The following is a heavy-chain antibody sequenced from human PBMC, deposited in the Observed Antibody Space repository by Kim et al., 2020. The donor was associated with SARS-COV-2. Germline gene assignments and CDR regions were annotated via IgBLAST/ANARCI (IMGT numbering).Heavy chain of an antibody. V-gene: IGHV3-9*01. J-gene: IGHJ4*01. D-gene: IGHD3-22*01. CDR2: ISWNSGSI. CDR3: AKDTSGYYYDSSGYYDY. CDR1: GFTFDDYA. Sequence: GGSLRLSCAASGFTFDDYAMHWVRQAPGKGLEWVSGISWNSGSIGYADSVKGRFTISRDNAKNSLYLQMNSLRAEDTALYYCAKDTSGYYYDSSGYYDY.